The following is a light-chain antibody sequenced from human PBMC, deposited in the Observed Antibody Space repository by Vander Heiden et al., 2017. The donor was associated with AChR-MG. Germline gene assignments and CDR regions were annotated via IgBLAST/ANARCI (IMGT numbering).Light chain of an antibody. CDR2: DVS. Sequence: QSALTQPASVSRSPGQSITISCTGTSIDVGGYNYVSWYQQHPGKAPKLMIYDVSNRPSGVSNRFSGSKSGNTASLTISGLQAEDEADYYCGSYTSSSTPVVFGGGTKLTVL. CDR1: SIDVGGYNY. J-gene: IGLJ2*01. V-gene: IGLV2-14*03. CDR3: GSYTSSSTPVV.